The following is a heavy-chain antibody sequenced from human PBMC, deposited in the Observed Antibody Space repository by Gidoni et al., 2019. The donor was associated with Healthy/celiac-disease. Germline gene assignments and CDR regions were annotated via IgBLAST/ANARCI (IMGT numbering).Heavy chain of an antibody. D-gene: IGHD2-2*01. CDR2: INHSGST. J-gene: IGHJ4*02. CDR1: GGSFSGYY. V-gene: IGHV4-34*01. CDR3: ARGRVLLPSDIVVVPAADFDY. Sequence: QVQLQQWGAGLLKPSETLSLTCAVYGGSFSGYYWSWIRQPPGKGLEWIGEINHSGSTNYNPSLKSRVTISVDTSKNQFSLKLSSVTAADTAVYYCARGRVLLPSDIVVVPAADFDYWGQGTLVTVSS.